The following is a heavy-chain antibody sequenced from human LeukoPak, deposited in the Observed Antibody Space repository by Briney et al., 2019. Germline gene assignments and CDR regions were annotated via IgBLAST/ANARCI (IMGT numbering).Heavy chain of an antibody. Sequence: SETLSLTCTVSGGSISSSSAYWGWIPQPPGKGLDWIGSIYYSKNTYYYPSLKSRVTISADTSKNQFSLTLGSVSATDTAVYYCVSPRGFSYGYFDYWGQGTLVSVSS. CDR2: IYYSKNT. CDR1: GGSISSSSAY. V-gene: IGHV4-39*01. CDR3: VSPRGFSYGYFDY. J-gene: IGHJ4*02. D-gene: IGHD5-18*01.